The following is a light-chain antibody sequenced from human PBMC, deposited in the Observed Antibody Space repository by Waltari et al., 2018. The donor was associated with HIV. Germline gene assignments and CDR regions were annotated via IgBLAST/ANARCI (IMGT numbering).Light chain of an antibody. J-gene: IGLJ2*01. CDR3: ASWDDSLNGPV. CDR1: TPNSGRNT. CDR2: GKN. V-gene: IGLV1-44*01. Sequence: QSVLTQPPSASGNPEKRVTISCSGSTPNSGRNTVSWFQQFPGTAPKVLIYGKNQRPSGVPDRFSGSKSGTSASLAISGLQSEDEADYYCASWDDSLNGPVFGGGTKLTVV.